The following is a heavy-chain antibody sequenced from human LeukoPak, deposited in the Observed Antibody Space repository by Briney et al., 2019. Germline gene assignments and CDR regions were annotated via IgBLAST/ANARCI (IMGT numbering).Heavy chain of an antibody. CDR1: GGSISSSSYY. V-gene: IGHV4-39*07. CDR3: ARDLDSSGRDY. Sequence: SETLSLTCTVSGGSISSSSYYWGWIRQPPGKGLGWIGSIYYSGSTYYNPSLKSRVTISVDTSKNQFSLKLSSVTAADTAVYYCARDLDSSGRDYWGQGILVTVS. D-gene: IGHD3-22*01. CDR2: IYYSGST. J-gene: IGHJ4*02.